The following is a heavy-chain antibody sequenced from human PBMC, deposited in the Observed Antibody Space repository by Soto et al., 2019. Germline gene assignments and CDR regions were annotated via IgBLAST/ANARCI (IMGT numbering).Heavy chain of an antibody. CDR1: GFVSTNHN. Sequence: QAHLVQPGAEVKMPGDSVQVSCKASGFVSTNHNFHWVRQAPGQSLEWMGRINAGNGNTQYSQNFQGRVTFTSDPSASTAFMELTNLRFEDRAMYYCASDYGSNWRLWGQGTLVSVSS. J-gene: IGHJ4*02. CDR2: INAGNGNT. CDR3: ASDYGSNWRL. D-gene: IGHD6-19*01. V-gene: IGHV1-3*01.